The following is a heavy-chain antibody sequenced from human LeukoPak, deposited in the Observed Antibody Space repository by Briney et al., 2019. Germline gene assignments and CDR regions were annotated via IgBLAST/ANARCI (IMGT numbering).Heavy chain of an antibody. CDR2: MNPNSGNT. Sequence: ASVKVSCKASGYTFTSYDINWVRQATGQGLEWMGWMNPNSGNTGYAQKFQGRVTITRNTSISTAYMELSSLRSDDTAVYYCARDEAYYDFWSGSNCDYWGQGTLVTVSS. V-gene: IGHV1-8*03. CDR3: ARDEAYYDFWSGSNCDY. D-gene: IGHD3-3*01. CDR1: GYTFTSYD. J-gene: IGHJ4*02.